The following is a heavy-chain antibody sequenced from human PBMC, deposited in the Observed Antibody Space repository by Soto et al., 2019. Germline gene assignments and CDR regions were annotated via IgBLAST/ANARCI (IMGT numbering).Heavy chain of an antibody. Sequence: QVQLVQSEGEMKKPGASVTVSCKASGYNFTNYGISWVRQAPGQGLQWMGWISGYNGNTHDAHKFQGRVTLTTDTSTATAYIELMSLRSDDTAVYYCARDIVVGTPAIPLPFYPYDGMDVWGQGTTVTVSS. CDR2: ISGYNGNT. V-gene: IGHV1-18*04. CDR3: ARDIVVGTPAIPLPFYPYDGMDV. D-gene: IGHD2-2*02. CDR1: GYNFTNYG. J-gene: IGHJ6*02.